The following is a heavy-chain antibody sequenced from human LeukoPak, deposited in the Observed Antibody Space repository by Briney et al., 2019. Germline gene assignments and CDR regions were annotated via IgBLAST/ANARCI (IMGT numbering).Heavy chain of an antibody. J-gene: IGHJ3*02. V-gene: IGHV3-21*01. Sequence: PGGSLRLSCAASGFTFSSYSMNWVRQAPGKGLEWVSSISSSSSSYIYYADSVKGRFTISRDNAKNSLYLQMNSLRAEDTAVYYCARDLDSSGWYGPFGAFDIWGQGTMVTVSS. D-gene: IGHD6-19*01. CDR2: ISSSSSSYI. CDR1: GFTFSSYS. CDR3: ARDLDSSGWYGPFGAFDI.